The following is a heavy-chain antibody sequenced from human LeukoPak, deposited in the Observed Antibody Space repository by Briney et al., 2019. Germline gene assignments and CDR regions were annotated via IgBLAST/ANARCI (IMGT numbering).Heavy chain of an antibody. CDR1: ALTVSSNY. CDR2: TYSGGST. CDR3: ARDPGGDCYHNPCALGT. J-gene: IGHJ3*02. Sequence: GGSMTLASPADALTVSSNYMSWDRQAPRGWREGASATYSGGSTYYAHSLRGRLAISRDHSKNTLYLQKNSLRAEDKAVYYCARDPGGDCYHNPCALGTWGQGTMVTVSS. D-gene: IGHD2-21*02. V-gene: IGHV3-53*05.